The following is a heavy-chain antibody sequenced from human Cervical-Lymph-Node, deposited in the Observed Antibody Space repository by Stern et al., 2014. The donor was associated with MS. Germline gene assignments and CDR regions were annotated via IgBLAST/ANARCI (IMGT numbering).Heavy chain of an antibody. D-gene: IGHD3-22*01. Sequence: VQLVESGGGVVQPGRSLRLSCAASGFTFSSYGMHWVSQAPGKGLEWVAVIWYDGSNKYYADSVKGRFTISRDNSKNTLYLQMNSLRAEDTAVYYCARVWIPFTSGIVVVNDAFDIWGQGTMVTVSS. J-gene: IGHJ3*02. CDR3: ARVWIPFTSGIVVVNDAFDI. V-gene: IGHV3-33*01. CDR2: IWYDGSNK. CDR1: GFTFSSYG.